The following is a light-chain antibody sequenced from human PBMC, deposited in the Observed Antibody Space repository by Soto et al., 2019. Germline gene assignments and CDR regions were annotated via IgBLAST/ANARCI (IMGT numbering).Light chain of an antibody. CDR3: QQSYNGPFT. Sequence: DIQMTQSPSSLSASVGDRVSITCRASQTISNYLNWYQQTPGKAPKVLIYAASSLQSGVPSRFSGSGSGTDFTLTISSLQPEDFATYYCQQSYNGPFTFGPGTKVDIK. CDR2: AAS. V-gene: IGKV1-39*01. J-gene: IGKJ3*01. CDR1: QTISNY.